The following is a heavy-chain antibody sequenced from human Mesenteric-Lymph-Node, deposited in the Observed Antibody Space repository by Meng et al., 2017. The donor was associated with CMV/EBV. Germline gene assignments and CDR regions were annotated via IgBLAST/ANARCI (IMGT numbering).Heavy chain of an antibody. V-gene: IGHV4-31*02. J-gene: IGHJ4*02. CDR2: IYYSGNT. Sequence: GSCSRGNYCRSWSRQHPGKGRKWIGSIYYSGNTYYNPSLKSRLTISVDTSKNQFSLKLSSVTAADTAVYYCARGASNYYGDYWGQGTLVTVSS. D-gene: IGHD3-10*01. CDR3: ARGASNYYGDY. CDR1: GSCSRGNYC.